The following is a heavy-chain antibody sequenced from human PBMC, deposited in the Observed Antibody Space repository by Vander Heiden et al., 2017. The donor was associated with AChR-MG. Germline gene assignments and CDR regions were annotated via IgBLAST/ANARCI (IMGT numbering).Heavy chain of an antibody. D-gene: IGHD6-13*01. V-gene: IGHV4-4*07. CDR3: ARAIPQYSSSWYGGELTLNWFDP. Sequence: QVQLQESGPGLVKPSETLSLTCTVSGGPISSYYWSWIRQPAGKGLEWIGRIYTSGSTNYNPSLKSRVTMSVDTSKNQFSLKLSSVTAADTAVYYCARAIPQYSSSWYGGELTLNWFDPWGQGTLVTVSS. CDR1: GGPISSYY. J-gene: IGHJ5*02. CDR2: IYTSGST.